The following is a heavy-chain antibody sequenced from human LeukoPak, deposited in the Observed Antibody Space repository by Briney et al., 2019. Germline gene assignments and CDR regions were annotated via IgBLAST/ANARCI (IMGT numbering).Heavy chain of an antibody. CDR2: ISDNSNIM. CDR1: GFTFSDYS. Sequence: GGSLRLSCAASGFTFSDYSMNWVRQAPGKGLEWVSYISDNSNIMYYADSVKGRFTISRDNVKNSLYLQMNSLRAEDTAVYYCARELNGYGYYFFDYWGPGTLVTVSS. CDR3: ARELNGYGYYFFDY. D-gene: IGHD3-16*01. V-gene: IGHV3-48*04. J-gene: IGHJ4*02.